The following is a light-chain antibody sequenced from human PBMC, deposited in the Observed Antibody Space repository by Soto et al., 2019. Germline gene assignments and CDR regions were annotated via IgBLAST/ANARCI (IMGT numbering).Light chain of an antibody. CDR3: GTWDSRLTAVV. V-gene: IGLV1-51*01. CDR1: SSNIGSNY. J-gene: IGLJ2*01. CDR2: DNN. Sequence: QSVLTQPPSVSAAPGQKVTISCSGSSSNIGSNYVSWYQQLPGTAPKLLIYDNNERPSGIPDRFSGSKSGTSATLVITGLQPGDEADYYCGTWDSRLTAVVFGGGTKVTVL.